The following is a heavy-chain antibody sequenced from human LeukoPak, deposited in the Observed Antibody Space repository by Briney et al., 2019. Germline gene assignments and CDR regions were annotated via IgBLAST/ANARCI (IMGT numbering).Heavy chain of an antibody. J-gene: IGHJ6*04. V-gene: IGHV3-48*03. Sequence: PGGSLRLSCAASGFTFSSYEMNWVRQVPGKGLEWVSYISSSGSTIYYADSVKGRFTISRDNAKNSLYLQMNSLRAEDTAVYYCARDPEYYDILTGFNYYYYYGMDVWGKGTTVTVSS. D-gene: IGHD3-9*01. CDR3: ARDPEYYDILTGFNYYYYYGMDV. CDR2: ISSSGSTI. CDR1: GFTFSSYE.